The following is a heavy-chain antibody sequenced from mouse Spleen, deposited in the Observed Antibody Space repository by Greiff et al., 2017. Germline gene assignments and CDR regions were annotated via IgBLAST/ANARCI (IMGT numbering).Heavy chain of an antibody. J-gene: IGHJ1*01. D-gene: IGHD4-1*01. CDR1: GYSITSGYY. Sequence: ESGPGLVKPSQSLSLTCSVTGYSITSGYYWNWIRQFPGNKLEWMGYISYDGSNNYNPSLKNRISITRDTSKNQFFLKLNSVTTEDTATYYCARGLTGTYFDVWGAGTTVTVSS. CDR3: ARGLTGTYFDV. V-gene: IGHV3-6*01. CDR2: ISYDGSN.